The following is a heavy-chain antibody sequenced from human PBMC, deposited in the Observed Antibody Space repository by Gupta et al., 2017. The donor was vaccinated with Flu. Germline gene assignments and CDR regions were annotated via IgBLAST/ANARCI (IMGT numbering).Heavy chain of an antibody. Sequence: QVQLVESGGGVVQPRRSLRLSCAASGFTFSSYGMHWVRQAPGKGLEWVAVISYDGSNKYYADSVKGRFTISRDNSKNTLYLQMNSLRAEDTAVYYCAKDSSYSSGPYYYGMDVWGQGTTVTVSS. J-gene: IGHJ6*02. CDR2: ISYDGSNK. D-gene: IGHD6-19*01. V-gene: IGHV3-30*18. CDR1: GFTFSSYG. CDR3: AKDSSYSSGPYYYGMDV.